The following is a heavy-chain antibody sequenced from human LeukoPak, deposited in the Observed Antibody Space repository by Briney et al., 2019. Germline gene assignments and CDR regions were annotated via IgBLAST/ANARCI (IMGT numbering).Heavy chain of an antibody. CDR2: ISGSGGST. V-gene: IGHV3-23*01. Sequence: GGSLRLSCAASGFTFSSYAMSWVRQAPGKGLEWVSIISGSGGSTYYADSVKGRFTISRDNSKNTLSLQMNSLRAEDTAVYYCAKVPVPANRYYDIWAGPFDYWGQGTLVTVSS. CDR1: GFTFSSYA. J-gene: IGHJ4*02. CDR3: AKVPVPANRYYDIWAGPFDY. D-gene: IGHD3/OR15-3a*01.